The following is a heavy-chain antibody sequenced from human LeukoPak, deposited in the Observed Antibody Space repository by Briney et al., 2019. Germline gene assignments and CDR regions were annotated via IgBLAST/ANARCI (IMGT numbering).Heavy chain of an antibody. CDR2: ISSSGSTI. J-gene: IGHJ4*02. Sequence: PGGSLRPSCAASGFTFSSYEMNWVRQAPGQGLEWVSYISSSGSTIYYADSVKGRFTISRDNAKNSLYLQMNSLRAEDTAVYYCARGGDYDYVWGSYRYIDFDYWGQGTLVTVSS. D-gene: IGHD3-16*02. CDR1: GFTFSSYE. CDR3: ARGGDYDYVWGSYRYIDFDY. V-gene: IGHV3-48*03.